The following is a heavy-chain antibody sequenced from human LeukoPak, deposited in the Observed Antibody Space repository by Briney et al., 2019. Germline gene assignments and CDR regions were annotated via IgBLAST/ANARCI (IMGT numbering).Heavy chain of an antibody. J-gene: IGHJ3*02. CDR3: ARTPWRSSGWYWDHAFDI. V-gene: IGHV3-30*04. Sequence: GGSLRLSCAASGFTFSSYAMHWVRQAPGKGLEWVAVISYDGSNKYYADSVKGRFTISRDNSKNTLYLQLNSLRAEDTALYYCARTPWRSSGWYWDHAFDIWGQGTMVTVSS. D-gene: IGHD6-19*01. CDR1: GFTFSSYA. CDR2: ISYDGSNK.